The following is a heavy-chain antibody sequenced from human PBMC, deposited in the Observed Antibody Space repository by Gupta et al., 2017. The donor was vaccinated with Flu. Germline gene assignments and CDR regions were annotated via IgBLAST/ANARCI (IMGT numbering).Heavy chain of an antibody. CDR1: GFSFSSYW. CDR2: INSDGSTT. J-gene: IGHJ4*02. V-gene: IGHV3-74*01. D-gene: IGHD3-10*01. Sequence: EVQLVESGGGLVQPVGSLRLSCEASGFSFSSYWIHWVRQAPGKGLVWVSRINSDGSTTNYADSVKGRFTISRDNAKNTLYLQMNSLGAEDTAVYYCARGRSGSYCIDSWGQGTLVTVSS. CDR3: ARGRSGSYCIDS.